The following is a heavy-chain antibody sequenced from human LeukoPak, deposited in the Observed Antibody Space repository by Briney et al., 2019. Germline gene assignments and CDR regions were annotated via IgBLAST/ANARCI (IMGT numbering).Heavy chain of an antibody. CDR3: VRNRGWLQFGN. CDR1: GFIFTDYW. D-gene: IGHD5-24*01. J-gene: IGHJ4*02. Sequence: GGSLRLSCAASGFIFTDYWMNWVRQAPGRGLEWVAMIKYDGIDKQYLDSVKGRFTISRDNAKNSVYLEMNSLRAEGTAMYYCVRNRGWLQFGNWGQGTLVTVSS. CDR2: IKYDGIDK. V-gene: IGHV3-7*01.